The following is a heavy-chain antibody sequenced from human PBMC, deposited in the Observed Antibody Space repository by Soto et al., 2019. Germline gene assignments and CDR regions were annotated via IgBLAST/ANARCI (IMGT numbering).Heavy chain of an antibody. Sequence: GGSLRLSCAASGFTFSSYAMHWVRQAPGKGLEWVAVISYDGSNKYYADSVKGRFTISRDNSKNTLYLQMNSLRAEDTAVYYCARDGGQQLVQGWFDPWGQGTLVTVSS. CDR2: ISYDGSNK. CDR1: GFTFSSYA. D-gene: IGHD6-13*01. V-gene: IGHV3-30-3*01. J-gene: IGHJ5*02. CDR3: ARDGGQQLVQGWFDP.